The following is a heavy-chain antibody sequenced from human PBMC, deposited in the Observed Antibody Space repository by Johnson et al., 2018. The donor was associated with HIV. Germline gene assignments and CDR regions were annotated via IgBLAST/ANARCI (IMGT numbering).Heavy chain of an antibody. J-gene: IGHJ3*02. CDR2: VNWNGGST. V-gene: IGHV3-20*04. CDR3: ARDSSNSFRFEMYAFDI. Sequence: VQLVESGGGMVRPGGSLRLSCAASGFIFNDYVMNWVRQAPGKGLEWVSGVNWNGGSTGYADSVKGRFTISRENAKNTLYLQMNSLRPEDTAVYYCARDSSNSFRFEMYAFDIWGQGTMVTVSS. D-gene: IGHD6-6*01. CDR1: GFIFNDYV.